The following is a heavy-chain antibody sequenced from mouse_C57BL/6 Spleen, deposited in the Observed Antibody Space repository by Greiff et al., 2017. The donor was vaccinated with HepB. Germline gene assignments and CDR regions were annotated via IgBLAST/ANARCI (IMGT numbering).Heavy chain of an antibody. V-gene: IGHV1-80*01. CDR2: IYPGDGDT. Sequence: QVQLQQSGAELVKPGASVKISCKASGYAFSSYWVNWVKQRPGKGLEWIGQIYPGDGDTNYNGKFKGKATLTADKSSSTAYMQLSSLTSEDSAVYFCARRVIFITTVVDYFDYWGQGTTLTVSS. CDR3: ARRVIFITTVVDYFDY. J-gene: IGHJ2*01. CDR1: GYAFSSYW. D-gene: IGHD1-1*01.